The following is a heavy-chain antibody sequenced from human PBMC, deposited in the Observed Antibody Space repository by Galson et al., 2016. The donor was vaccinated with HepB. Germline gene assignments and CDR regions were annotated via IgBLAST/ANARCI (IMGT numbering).Heavy chain of an antibody. Sequence: SLRLSCAASGFTFSSYAMSWVRQAPGKGLEWVSGISGSTGYTYYADSVKGRFTNSRDNSKSTLYLQMNSLRAEDTAVYYCAKGDPPGADWGQGTLVTVSS. CDR3: AKGDPPGAD. CDR2: ISGSTGYT. J-gene: IGHJ4*02. D-gene: IGHD1-26*01. CDR1: GFTFSSYA. V-gene: IGHV3-23*01.